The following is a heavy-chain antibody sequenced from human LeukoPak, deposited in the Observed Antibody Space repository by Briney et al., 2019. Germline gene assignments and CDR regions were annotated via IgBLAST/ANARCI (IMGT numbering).Heavy chain of an antibody. D-gene: IGHD5-24*01. J-gene: IGHJ4*02. CDR1: GFTFITYS. CDR3: ASGSRDGYNYRFDY. V-gene: IGHV3-48*04. CDR2: IGSSSSTM. Sequence: GGSLRLSCAASGFTFITYSMNWVRQAPGKGLEWVSFIGSSSSTMYYADSVKGRFTISRDDAKNSLYLQMNSLRAEDTAVYYCASGSRDGYNYRFDYWGQGTLVTVPS.